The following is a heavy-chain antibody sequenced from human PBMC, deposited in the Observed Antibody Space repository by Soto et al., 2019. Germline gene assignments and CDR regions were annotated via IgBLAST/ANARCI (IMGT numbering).Heavy chain of an antibody. CDR2: IYYSGST. V-gene: IGHV4-59*08. Sequence: QVQLQESGPGLVKPSETLSLTCTVSGGSISSYYWSWIRQPPGKGLEWIGYIYYSGSTNYNASLKXRXTXXIDTSKNQFSLKLSSVTAADTAVYYCARHGSYGFSWGQGTLVTVSS. CDR1: GGSISSYY. D-gene: IGHD5-18*01. J-gene: IGHJ5*02. CDR3: ARHGSYGFS.